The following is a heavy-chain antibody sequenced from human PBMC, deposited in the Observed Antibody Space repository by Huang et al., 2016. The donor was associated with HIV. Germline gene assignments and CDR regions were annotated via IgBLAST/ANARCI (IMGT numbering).Heavy chain of an antibody. CDR2: IYYNGNT. Sequence: QVQLQESGPGLVKPSEILSLTCTVSGGSISGYYWSWLRQSPGKGLEWIGYIYYNGNTNYHPSLRRRVTISVDTSKNQFSLKVNFVTAADTAVYYCARAPGYSSGWWDYWGQGTLVTVSS. D-gene: IGHD6-19*01. CDR3: ARAPGYSSGWWDY. CDR1: GGSISGYY. V-gene: IGHV4-59*01. J-gene: IGHJ4*02.